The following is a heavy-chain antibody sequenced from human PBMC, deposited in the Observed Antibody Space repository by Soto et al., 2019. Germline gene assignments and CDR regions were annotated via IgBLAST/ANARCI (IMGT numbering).Heavy chain of an antibody. CDR2: MNPGSGDT. CDR1: GYSFTNND. D-gene: IGHD3-16*01. J-gene: IGHJ5*02. CDR3: ARMATFGSLNWFDP. V-gene: IGHV1-8*01. Sequence: ASVKVSCKASGYSFTNNDVSWVRQATGQGLEWMGWMNPGSGDTGYAQKFQGRVTMTRDISIATAYVELSSLRSDDTAIHYCARMATFGSLNWFDPWGQGTLVTVSS.